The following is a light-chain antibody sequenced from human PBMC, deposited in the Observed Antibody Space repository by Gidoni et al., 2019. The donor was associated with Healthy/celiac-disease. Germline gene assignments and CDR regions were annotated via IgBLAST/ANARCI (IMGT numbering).Light chain of an antibody. J-gene: IGKJ4*02. Sequence: IVFTQSPGTLSLSPGERATLSCRASQSVSSSYLAWYQQKPGQAPRLLIYGASSRATGIPDRFSGSGSGTDFTLTISRLEPEDFAVYYCQQYGSSFGGGTKVEIK. CDR2: GAS. CDR1: QSVSSSY. V-gene: IGKV3-20*01. CDR3: QQYGSS.